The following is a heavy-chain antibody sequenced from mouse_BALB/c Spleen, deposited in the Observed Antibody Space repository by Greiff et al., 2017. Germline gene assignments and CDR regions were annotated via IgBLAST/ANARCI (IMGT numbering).Heavy chain of an antibody. Sequence: QVQLQQSGAELVKPGASVKLSCKASGYTFTSYWMHWVKQRPGQGLEWIGEINPSNGRTNYNEKFKSKATLTVDKSSSTAYMQLSSLTSEDSAVYYCAIPIYYYGSRYAMDYWGQGTSVTVSS. V-gene: IGHV1S81*02. CDR1: GYTFTSYW. CDR2: INPSNGRT. CDR3: AIPIYYYGSRYAMDY. J-gene: IGHJ4*01. D-gene: IGHD1-1*01.